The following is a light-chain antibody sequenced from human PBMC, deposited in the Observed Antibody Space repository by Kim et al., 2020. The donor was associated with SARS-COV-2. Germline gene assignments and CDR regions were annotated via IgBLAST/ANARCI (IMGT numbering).Light chain of an antibody. V-gene: IGLV2-14*03. Sequence: GRSIAISCHGTSSDVGAYNYVSGYQQPPGKAPKLMIYDVSDRPSGVSDRFSGSKSGNTASLTISGLQAEDEADYYCSSYTISATRVFGTGTKVTVL. CDR1: SSDVGAYNY. CDR3: SSYTISATRV. J-gene: IGLJ1*01. CDR2: DVS.